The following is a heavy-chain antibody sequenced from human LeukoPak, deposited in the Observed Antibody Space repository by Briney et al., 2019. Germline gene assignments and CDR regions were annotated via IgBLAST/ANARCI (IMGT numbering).Heavy chain of an antibody. CDR1: GFTFSSYW. J-gene: IGHJ4*02. D-gene: IGHD6-13*01. Sequence: GGSLRLSCAASGFTFSSYWMHWVRQAPGKGLVWVSRINSDGSSTSYADSVKGRFTISRDNSKNTLYLQMDSLRAEDTAVYYCAKGGLAAAGQRNYFDYWGQGTLVTVSS. CDR3: AKGGLAAAGQRNYFDY. V-gene: IGHV3-74*01. CDR2: INSDGSST.